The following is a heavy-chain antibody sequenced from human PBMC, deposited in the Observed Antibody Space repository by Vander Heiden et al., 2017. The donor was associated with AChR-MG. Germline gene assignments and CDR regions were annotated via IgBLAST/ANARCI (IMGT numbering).Heavy chain of an antibody. D-gene: IGHD6-19*01. CDR2: ISGSGSST. CDR3: AKPYSGGWDDGFDI. J-gene: IGHJ3*02. CDR1: GFTFSTYA. V-gene: IGHV3-23*01. Sequence: EVQLLESGGGLVQPGGSLRLSCAASGFTFSTYAMSWVRQAPGKGLEWVSGISGSGSSTYSADSVKGRFTISRDNSKNTLYLQMNSLRDEDTAVYYCAKPYSGGWDDGFDIWGQGTMVTVSS.